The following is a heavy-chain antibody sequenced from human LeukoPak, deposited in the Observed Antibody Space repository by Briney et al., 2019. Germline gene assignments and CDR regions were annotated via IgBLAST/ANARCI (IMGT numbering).Heavy chain of an antibody. CDR1: GFTFSNYW. CDR3: ARDGGGDIVVAFAFDI. D-gene: IGHD2-15*01. V-gene: IGHV3-7*05. J-gene: IGHJ3*02. Sequence: GGSLRLSCAASGFTFSNYWMSWVRQAPGKGLEWVAHINQDGSEKYYVDSVKGRFTISRDNAKNSLYLQMNSLRPEDTGVYYCARDGGGDIVVAFAFDIWGQGTMVTVSS. CDR2: INQDGSEK.